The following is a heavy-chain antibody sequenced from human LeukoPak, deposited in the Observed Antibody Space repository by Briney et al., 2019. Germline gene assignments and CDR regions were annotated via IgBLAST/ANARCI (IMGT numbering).Heavy chain of an antibody. J-gene: IGHJ6*02. CDR2: MNPNSGNT. V-gene: IGHV1-8*01. D-gene: IGHD6-19*01. CDR1: GYTFTSYD. CDR3: ATEPGIAVAGTWAGGGPYYYYGMDV. Sequence: ASVKVSCKASGYTFTSYDINWVRQATGQGLEWMGWMNPNSGNTGYAQKFQGRVTMTRNTSISTAYMELSSLRSEDTAVYYCATEPGIAVAGTWAGGGPYYYYGMDVWGQGTTVTVSS.